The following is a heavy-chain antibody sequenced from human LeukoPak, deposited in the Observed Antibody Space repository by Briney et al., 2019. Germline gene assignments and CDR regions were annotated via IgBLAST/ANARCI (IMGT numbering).Heavy chain of an antibody. Sequence: GRSLRPSCAASGFTFSSYGMDWVRQAPGKGLEWVAVIWYDGSNEYYADSVKGRFTISRDNSQNTLYLQMNSLRAEDTAVYYCARDVGIRLWFRDYYGLDVWGQGTTVTVSS. CDR3: ARDVGIRLWFRDYYGLDV. D-gene: IGHD5-18*01. J-gene: IGHJ6*02. CDR1: GFTFSSYG. V-gene: IGHV3-33*01. CDR2: IWYDGSNE.